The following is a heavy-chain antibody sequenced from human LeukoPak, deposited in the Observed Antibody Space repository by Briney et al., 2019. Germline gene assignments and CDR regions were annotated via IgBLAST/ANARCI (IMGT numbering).Heavy chain of an antibody. V-gene: IGHV3-11*01. Sequence: GGSLRLSCAASGFTFSDYYMSWIRQAPGKGLEWVSYISSSGSTIYYADSVKGRFTISRDNAKNSLYLQMNSLRAEDTAVYYCAKDRAYCGGDCYSFAEYFDYWGQGTLVTVSS. J-gene: IGHJ4*02. CDR2: ISSSGSTI. CDR1: GFTFSDYY. CDR3: AKDRAYCGGDCYSFAEYFDY. D-gene: IGHD2-21*02.